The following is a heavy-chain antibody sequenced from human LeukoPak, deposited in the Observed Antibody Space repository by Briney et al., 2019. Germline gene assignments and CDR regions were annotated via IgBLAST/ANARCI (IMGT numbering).Heavy chain of an antibody. CDR1: GGSISNSY. CDR2: VYSSGST. Sequence: SETLSLTCSVSGGSISNSYWTWVRQPAGKGLEWIGRVYSSGSTNYNPSLRGRVTMSVDTSTNQFSLMLTSVIAADTALYYCARAGYTGYDPAGFYYYMAVWGKGTTVIVSS. CDR3: ARAGYTGYDPAGFYYYMAV. V-gene: IGHV4-4*07. J-gene: IGHJ6*03. D-gene: IGHD5-12*01.